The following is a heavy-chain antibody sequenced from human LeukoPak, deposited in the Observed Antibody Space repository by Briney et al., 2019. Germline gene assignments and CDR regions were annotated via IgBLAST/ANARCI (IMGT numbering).Heavy chain of an antibody. D-gene: IGHD3-22*01. J-gene: IGHJ4*02. Sequence: ASVKVSCKASGYTFTSYGISWVRQAPGQGLEWMGWISAYNGNTNYAQKLQRRLTMTTDTSTSTAYMELRSLRSDDTAVYYCARDRYYYDSSGYYYDYWGQGTLVTVSS. V-gene: IGHV1-18*01. CDR3: ARDRYYYDSSGYYYDY. CDR2: ISAYNGNT. CDR1: GYTFTSYG.